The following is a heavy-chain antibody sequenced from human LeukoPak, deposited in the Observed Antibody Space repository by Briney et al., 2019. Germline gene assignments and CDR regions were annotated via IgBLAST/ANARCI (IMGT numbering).Heavy chain of an antibody. CDR3: ARDWRRYYYYYMDV. V-gene: IGHV1-2*02. CDR1: GYTFTGYY. CDR2: INPNSGGT. J-gene: IGHJ6*03. Sequence: ASVKVSCKASGYTFTGYYMHWVRQAPGQGLEWMGWINPNSGGTNYAQKFQGRVTMTRDTSISTAYMELSRLRSDDTAVYYCARDWRRYYYYYMDVWGKGTTVTISS.